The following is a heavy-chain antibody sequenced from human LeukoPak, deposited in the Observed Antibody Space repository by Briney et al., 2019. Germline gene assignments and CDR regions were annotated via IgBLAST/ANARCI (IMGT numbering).Heavy chain of an antibody. V-gene: IGHV1-2*02. CDR1: GYTFTGYY. D-gene: IGHD5-24*01. CDR3: ARDLVIEMATINRFDP. CDR2: INPNSGGS. Sequence: ASVEVSCKASGYTFTGYYMHWVRQAPGQGLEWMGWINPNSGGSNYAQKFQGRVTMTRDTSISTAYMELSRLRSDDTAVYYCARDLVIEMATINRFDPWGQGTLVTVSS. J-gene: IGHJ5*02.